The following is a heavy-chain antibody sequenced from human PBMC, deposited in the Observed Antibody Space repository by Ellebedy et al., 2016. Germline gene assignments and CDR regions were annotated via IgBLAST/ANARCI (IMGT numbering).Heavy chain of an antibody. J-gene: IGHJ4*02. D-gene: IGHD4-11*01. CDR3: ARDVYTETRGWGY. CDR2: INRDESEK. CDR1: GFSFNNYW. Sequence: GESLKISCAASGFSFNNYWMYWVRQAPGMGLEWVANINRDESEKFYVDPVKGRFTISRDDAKNSLYLQMNSLRDEDTAVYYCARDVYTETRGWGYWGRGTLVTVSS. V-gene: IGHV3-7*01.